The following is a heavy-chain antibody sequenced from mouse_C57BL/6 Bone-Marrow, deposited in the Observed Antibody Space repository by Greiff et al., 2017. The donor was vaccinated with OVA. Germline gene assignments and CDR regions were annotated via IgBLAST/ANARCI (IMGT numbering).Heavy chain of an antibody. D-gene: IGHD1-1*01. CDR1: GYSITSDY. CDR2: ISYGGST. J-gene: IGHJ1*03. V-gene: IGHV3-8*01. Sequence: EVKLMESGPGLAKPSQTLSLTCSVTGYSITSDYWNWIRKFPGNKLEYMGSISYGGSTSSNPSLKSRISITRDTSKNQYYLQLNAVTTEDTATDYCARWGLRGYFDVWGTGTTVTVSS. CDR3: ARWGLRGYFDV.